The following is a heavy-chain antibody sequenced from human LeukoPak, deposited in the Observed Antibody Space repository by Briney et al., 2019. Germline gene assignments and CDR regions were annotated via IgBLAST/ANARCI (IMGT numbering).Heavy chain of an antibody. CDR1: GFTFSSYA. D-gene: IGHD5-18*01. Sequence: GGSLRLSCAASGFTFSSYAMHWVRQAPGKGLEWVAVISYDGSNKYYADSVKGRFTISRDNSKNTLYLQMNSLRAEDTAVYYCASEGSYGPLDYWGQGTLVTVSS. CDR3: ASEGSYGPLDY. CDR2: ISYDGSNK. V-gene: IGHV3-30-3*01. J-gene: IGHJ4*02.